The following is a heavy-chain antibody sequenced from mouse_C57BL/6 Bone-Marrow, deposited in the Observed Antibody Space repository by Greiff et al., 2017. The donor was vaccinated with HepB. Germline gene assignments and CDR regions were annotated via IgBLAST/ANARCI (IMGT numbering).Heavy chain of an antibody. J-gene: IGHJ3*01. CDR1: GYSFTGYY. Sequence: VQLQQSGPELVKPGASVQISCKASGYSFTGYYMNGVKQSPEKSLEWIGEINPSTGGTTYNQKFKAKATLTVDKSSSTAYMQLKSLTSEDSAVYYCARFRYPGDAWFAYWGEGTLVIVSA. CDR2: INPSTGGT. CDR3: ARFRYPGDAWFAY. V-gene: IGHV1-42*01.